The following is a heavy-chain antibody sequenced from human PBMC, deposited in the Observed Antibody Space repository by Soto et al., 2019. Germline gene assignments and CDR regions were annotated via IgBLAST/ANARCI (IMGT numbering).Heavy chain of an antibody. J-gene: IGHJ5*02. D-gene: IGHD2-15*01. CDR2: INPNSGGT. V-gene: IGHV1-2*04. CDR1: GYTFTGYY. CDR3: ARCIGCSCYSGGWFAP. Sequence: GASVKVSCKASGYTFTGYYMHWVRQAPGQGLEWMGWINPNSGGTNYAQKFQGWVTMTRDTSISTAYMELSRLRSDDTAVYYCARCIGCSCYSGGWFAPWGQGTLVTVSS.